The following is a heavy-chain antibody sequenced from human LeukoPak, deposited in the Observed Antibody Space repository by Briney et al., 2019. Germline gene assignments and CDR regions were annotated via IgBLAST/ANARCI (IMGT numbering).Heavy chain of an antibody. CDR2: INHSGST. CDR1: GGSFSGYY. CDR3: ARGSGLDYDILTGYYTDYYYYGMDV. Sequence: PSETLSLTCAVYGGSFSGYYWSWIRQPPGKGLEWIGEINHSGSTNYNPSLKSRVTISVDTSKNQFSLKLSSVTAADTAVYYCARGSGLDYDILTGYYTDYYYYGMDVWGQGTTVTVPS. V-gene: IGHV4-34*01. D-gene: IGHD3-9*01. J-gene: IGHJ6*02.